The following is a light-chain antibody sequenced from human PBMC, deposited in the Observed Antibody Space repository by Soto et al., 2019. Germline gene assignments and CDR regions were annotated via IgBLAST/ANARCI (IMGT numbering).Light chain of an antibody. CDR3: KQYNNSTIT. CDR2: GAS. V-gene: IGKV3D-15*01. CDR1: QSTRSN. Sequence: EIVVTQSPATLSVSPGERATLSCRASQSTRSNLAWYQQKPGQAPRILIYGASTRATGILARFSGSGSGTEFTLTISSLQSEDFEIYYCKQYNNSTITFGQGTRLEIK. J-gene: IGKJ5*01.